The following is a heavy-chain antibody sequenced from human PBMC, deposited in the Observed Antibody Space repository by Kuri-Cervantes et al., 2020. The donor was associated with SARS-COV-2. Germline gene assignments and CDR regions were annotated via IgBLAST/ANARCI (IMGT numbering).Heavy chain of an antibody. CDR2: INPDGSYT. V-gene: IGHV3-74*01. CDR3: ARRGYFDL. Sequence: GESLKISCAASGFTFSGHWIHWVRQAPGKGLVWVSRINPDGSYTNNADSVKGRFTLSRDNAKNMLFLQMNSLRAEDTAVYYCARRGYFDLWGRGTLVTVSS. CDR1: GFTFSGHW. J-gene: IGHJ2*01.